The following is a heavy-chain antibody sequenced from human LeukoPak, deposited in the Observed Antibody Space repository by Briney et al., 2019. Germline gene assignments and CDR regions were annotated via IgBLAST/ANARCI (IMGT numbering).Heavy chain of an antibody. CDR2: IYYSGST. Sequence: SETLSLTCTVSGGSISSSSYYWGWIRQPPGKGLEWIGSIYYSGSTYYNPSLKSRVTISVHTSKNQFSLKLSSVTAVDTAVYYCARVNYGDYASGCIDYWGQGTLVTVSS. CDR3: ARVNYGDYASGCIDY. D-gene: IGHD4-17*01. J-gene: IGHJ4*02. V-gene: IGHV4-39*07. CDR1: GGSISSSSYY.